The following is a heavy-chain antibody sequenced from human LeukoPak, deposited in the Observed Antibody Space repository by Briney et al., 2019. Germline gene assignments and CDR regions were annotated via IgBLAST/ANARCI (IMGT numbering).Heavy chain of an antibody. D-gene: IGHD1-26*01. J-gene: IGHJ4*01. CDR1: GFTFSSYG. V-gene: IGHV3-33*01. CDR3: AGGTYHGDY. CDR2: IWYDGSNK. Sequence: PGGSLRLSCAASGFTFSSYGMHWVRQASGKGLEWVAVIWYDGSNKYYADSVKGRFTISRDNSKNTLYLQMNSLRAEDTAVYYCAGGTYHGDYWGHGTQVTVSS.